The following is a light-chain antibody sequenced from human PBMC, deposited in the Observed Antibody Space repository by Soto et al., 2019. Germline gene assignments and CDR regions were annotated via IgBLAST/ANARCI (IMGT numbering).Light chain of an antibody. CDR1: QSINTRY. CDR3: QQYDDSAPYK. Sequence: EIVLTQSPGTLSLSPGERATLSCRASQSINTRYSAWYQQKPGQPPRLLIYATSSRAPGIPDRFSGSGSGTDFTLTISRLEPEDFAVYYCQQYDDSAPYKFGPGTNLDIK. J-gene: IGKJ2*01. V-gene: IGKV3-20*01. CDR2: ATS.